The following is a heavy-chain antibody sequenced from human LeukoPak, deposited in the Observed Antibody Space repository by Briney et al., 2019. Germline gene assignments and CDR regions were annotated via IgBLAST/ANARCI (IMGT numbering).Heavy chain of an antibody. CDR3: ARDPYCGGDCYSYYYYYGMDV. V-gene: IGHV1-69*04. Sequence: ASVKDSCKASGGTFSSYAISWVRQAPGQGLEWMGRIIPILDIANYAQRFQGRVTITADKSTSTAYMELSSLRSEDTAVYYCARDPYCGGDCYSYYYYYGMDVWGQGTTVTVSS. CDR1: GGTFSSYA. D-gene: IGHD2-21*02. J-gene: IGHJ6*02. CDR2: IIPILDIA.